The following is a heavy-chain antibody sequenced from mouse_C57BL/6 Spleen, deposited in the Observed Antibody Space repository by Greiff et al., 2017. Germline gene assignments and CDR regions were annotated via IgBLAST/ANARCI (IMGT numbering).Heavy chain of an antibody. CDR2: IWRGGST. V-gene: IGHV2-5*01. Sequence: QVQLQQSGPGLVQPSQCLSISCTVSGFSLTSSGVHWVRQSPGKGLEWLGVIWRGGSTDYNAAFMSRLSITKDNSKSHVFFNMNSLQADDTAIYYCAKNLGEGRFAYWGQGTLVTVSA. D-gene: IGHD3-3*01. CDR1: GFSLTSSG. J-gene: IGHJ3*01. CDR3: AKNLGEGRFAY.